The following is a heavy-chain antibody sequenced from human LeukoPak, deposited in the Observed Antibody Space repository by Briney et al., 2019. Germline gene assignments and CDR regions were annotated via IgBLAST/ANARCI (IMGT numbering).Heavy chain of an antibody. Sequence: GGSLRLSCAASGFTFSSYTMGWVRQAPGKGLEWVAVISYDGSNKYYADSVKGRFTISRDNSKNTLYLQMNSLRAEDTAVYYCAREATTAMAYYYYGMDVWGQGTTVTVSS. J-gene: IGHJ6*02. D-gene: IGHD5-18*01. CDR1: GFTFSSYT. V-gene: IGHV3-30-3*01. CDR3: AREATTAMAYYYYGMDV. CDR2: ISYDGSNK.